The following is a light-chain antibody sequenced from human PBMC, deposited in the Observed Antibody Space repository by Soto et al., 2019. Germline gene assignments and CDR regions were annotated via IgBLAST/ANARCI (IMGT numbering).Light chain of an antibody. V-gene: IGLV2-8*01. CDR2: EVS. CDR3: SSYAGSNNFGVV. Sequence: QSARTQPPSASGSPGQSVTISCTGTSSDAGGYNYVSWYQQHPGKAPKLMIYEVSKRPSGVPDRFSGSKSGNTASLTVSGLQAEDEADYYCSSYAGSNNFGVVFGGGTKLTVL. J-gene: IGLJ2*01. CDR1: SSDAGGYNY.